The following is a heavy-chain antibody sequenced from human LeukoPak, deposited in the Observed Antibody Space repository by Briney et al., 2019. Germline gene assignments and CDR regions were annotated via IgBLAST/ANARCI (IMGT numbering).Heavy chain of an antibody. D-gene: IGHD3-22*01. J-gene: IGHJ4*02. Sequence: GGSLRLFCAASGFTVSSNYMSWVRQAPGKGLEWVSVIYSGGSTYYADSVKGRFTISRDNSKNTLYLQKNSLRAEDTAVYYCAKDLMLGSGYYGTDYWGQGTLVTVSS. V-gene: IGHV3-53*05. CDR1: GFTVSSNY. CDR3: AKDLMLGSGYYGTDY. CDR2: IYSGGST.